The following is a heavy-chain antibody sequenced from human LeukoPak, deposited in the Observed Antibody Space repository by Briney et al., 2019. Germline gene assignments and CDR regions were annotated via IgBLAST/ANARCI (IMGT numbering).Heavy chain of an antibody. CDR2: IYPADSDT. CDR3: ARQSRGGSKNRGYYFDY. D-gene: IGHD3-10*01. CDR1: GYSFTNYW. J-gene: IGHJ4*02. Sequence: NLGESLKISCKGSGYSFTNYWIGWVRQMPGKGLESMGLIYPADSDTTYSPSFQGQVTISADRPISTVYLQWSSLKASNTAMYYCARQSRGGSKNRGYYFDYWGQGTLVTVSS. V-gene: IGHV5-51*01.